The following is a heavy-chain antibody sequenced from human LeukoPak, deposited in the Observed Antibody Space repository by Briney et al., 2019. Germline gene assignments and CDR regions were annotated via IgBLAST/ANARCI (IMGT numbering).Heavy chain of an antibody. D-gene: IGHD3-22*01. CDR3: AKGGYYDSSGRYYFDY. J-gene: IGHJ4*02. CDR2: ISGSGGST. CDR1: GFTFSSYA. Sequence: GGSLRLSCAASGFTFSSYAMSWVRQAPGKGLEWVSAISGSGGSTYYADSVKGRFTISRDNSKNTLYLQMNSLRAEDTAVYYCAKGGYYDSSGRYYFDYWGQGTLVTVSS. V-gene: IGHV3-23*01.